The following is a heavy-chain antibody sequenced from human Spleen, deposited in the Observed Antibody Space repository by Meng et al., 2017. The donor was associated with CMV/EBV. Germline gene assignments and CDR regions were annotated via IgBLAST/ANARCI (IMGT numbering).Heavy chain of an antibody. CDR1: GGTFSSYT. CDR3: ARGGSGWFNLWYFDL. J-gene: IGHJ2*01. Sequence: SVKVSCKASGGTFSSYTISWVRQAPGQGLEWMGRIIPILGIANYAQKFQGRVTITADKSTSTAYMELRSLRSDDTAVYFCARGGSGWFNLWYFDLWGRGTLVTVSS. CDR2: IIPILGIA. D-gene: IGHD6-19*01. V-gene: IGHV1-69*02.